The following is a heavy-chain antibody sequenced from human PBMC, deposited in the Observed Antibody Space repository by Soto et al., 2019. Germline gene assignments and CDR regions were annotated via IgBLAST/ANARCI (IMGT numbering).Heavy chain of an antibody. D-gene: IGHD1-7*01. J-gene: IGHJ4*02. CDR1: GGSFTSNNW. V-gene: IGHV4-4*02. CDR2: IYRTGST. CDR3: ASRDPGTSVDY. Sequence: SETLSLTCAVSGGSFTSNNWWTWVRQPPGQGLEWIGEIYRTGSTNYNPSLKSRVTISLDKSENQFSLKVTSLTAADTAVYYCASRDPGTSVDYWGQGTLVTVFS.